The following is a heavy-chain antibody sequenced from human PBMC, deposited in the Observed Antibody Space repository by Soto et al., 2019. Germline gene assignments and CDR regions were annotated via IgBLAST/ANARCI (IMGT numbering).Heavy chain of an antibody. CDR3: ARDEPDGYNPYYFDY. D-gene: IGHD5-12*01. Sequence: QVQLVQSGAEVKKPGSSVKVSCKASGGTFSSYTISWVRQAPGQGLEWMGRIIPILGIANYAQKFQGRVTITADKATSTAYMELSSLRSEDTAVYYCARDEPDGYNPYYFDYWGQGTLVTVSS. J-gene: IGHJ4*02. CDR2: IIPILGIA. V-gene: IGHV1-69*08. CDR1: GGTFSSYT.